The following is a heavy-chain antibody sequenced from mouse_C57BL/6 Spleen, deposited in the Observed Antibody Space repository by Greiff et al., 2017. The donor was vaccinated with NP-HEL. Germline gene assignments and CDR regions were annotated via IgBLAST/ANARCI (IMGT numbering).Heavy chain of an antibody. J-gene: IGHJ1*03. CDR2: ISSGSSTI. CDR3: ARYDYDEWYFDV. Sequence: EVKLVESGGGLVKPGGSLKLSCAASGFTFSDYGMHWVRQAPEKGLEWVAYISSGSSTIYYADTVKGRFTISRDNAKNTLFLQMTSLRSEDTAMYYCARYDYDEWYFDVWGTGTTVTVSS. D-gene: IGHD2-4*01. CDR1: GFTFSDYG. V-gene: IGHV5-17*01.